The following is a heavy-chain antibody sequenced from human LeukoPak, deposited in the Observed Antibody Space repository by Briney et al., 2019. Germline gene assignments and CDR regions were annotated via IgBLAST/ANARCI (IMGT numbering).Heavy chain of an antibody. J-gene: IGHJ4*02. D-gene: IGHD3-3*01. CDR3: ARVRRFLNGGVAGIDY. CDR1: GGTFSSYA. Sequence: VASVKVSCKASGGTFSSYAISWVRQAPGQGLEWMGWINTNTGNPAYAQAFTGRFVLSLDTSVSTSYLQISSLKTEDTAVYYCARVRRFLNGGVAGIDYWGQGSLVTVSS. V-gene: IGHV7-4-1*02. CDR2: INTNTGNP.